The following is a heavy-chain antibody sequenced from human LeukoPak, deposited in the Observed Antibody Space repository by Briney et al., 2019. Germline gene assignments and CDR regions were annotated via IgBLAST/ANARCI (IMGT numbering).Heavy chain of an antibody. CDR1: GFTFTTFW. CDR3: ARIAAAGGDAFDI. Sequence: GGSLRLSCATSGFTFTTFWMHWVRQAPGKGLVWVSRINHDGSSTNYADSVKGRFTISRDNAKNSLYLQMNSLRAEDTAVYYCARIAAAGGDAFDIWGQGTMVTVSS. CDR2: INHDGSST. D-gene: IGHD6-13*01. V-gene: IGHV3-74*01. J-gene: IGHJ3*02.